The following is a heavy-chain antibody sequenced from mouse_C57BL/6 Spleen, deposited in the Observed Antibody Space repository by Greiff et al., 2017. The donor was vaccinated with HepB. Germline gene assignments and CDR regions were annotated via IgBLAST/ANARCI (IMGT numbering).Heavy chain of an antibody. CDR2: IYPGSGST. CDR3: ARWVYGYDWYFDV. D-gene: IGHD2-2*01. V-gene: IGHV1-55*01. CDR1: GYTFTSYW. Sequence: VQLQQSGAELVKPGASVKMSCKASGYTFTSYWITWVKQRPGQGLEWIGDIYPGSGSTNYNEKFKSKATLTVDTSSSTAYMQLSSLTSEDSAVYYCARWVYGYDWYFDVWGTGTTVTVSS. J-gene: IGHJ1*03.